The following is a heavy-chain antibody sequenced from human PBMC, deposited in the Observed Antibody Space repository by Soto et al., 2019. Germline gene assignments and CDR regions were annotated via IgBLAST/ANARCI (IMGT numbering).Heavy chain of an antibody. CDR1: GFIFSNYA. CDR3: VKSPASIKTFDY. J-gene: IGHJ4*02. V-gene: IGHV3-23*01. Sequence: DVQRLDSGGDLVQPGGSLSRSCAASGFIFSNYAMSWVRQAPGKGLEWVSSITSSGSGTNYADSVKGRFSISRDNSMSTLFLQMRTLRAEDTAIYYCVKSPASIKTFDYWGQGTLVTVSS. CDR2: ITSSGSGT. D-gene: IGHD2-2*01.